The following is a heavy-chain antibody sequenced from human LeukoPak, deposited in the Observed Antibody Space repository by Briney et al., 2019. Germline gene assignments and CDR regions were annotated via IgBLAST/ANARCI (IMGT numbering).Heavy chain of an antibody. CDR1: GYTLTSYY. D-gene: IGHD2-2*01. V-gene: IGHV1-46*01. CDR2: INPSGGST. Sequence: ASVKVSCKASGYTLTSYYLHWVRQAPGQGLEWMAIINPSGGSTSHAQKFQGRVTMTRDTSASTVYMELSSLRSDDTAVYYCARSPYCSSTSCRNRGFDNWFDPWGQGTLVTVSS. J-gene: IGHJ5*02. CDR3: ARSPYCSSTSCRNRGFDNWFDP.